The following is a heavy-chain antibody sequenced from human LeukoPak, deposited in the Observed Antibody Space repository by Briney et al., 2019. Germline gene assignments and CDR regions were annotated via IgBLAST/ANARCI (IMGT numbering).Heavy chain of an antibody. CDR3: AKGGARLHSYYFDY. CDR2: IYSGGST. V-gene: IGHV3-66*02. D-gene: IGHD3-16*01. J-gene: IGHJ4*02. CDR1: GFTVSSNY. Sequence: GGSLRLSCAASGFTVSSNYMSWVRQAPGKGLEWVSVIYSGGSTYYADSVKGGFTISRDNSKNTLYLQMNSLRAEDTAVFYCAKGGARLHSYYFDYWGQGTLVTVSS.